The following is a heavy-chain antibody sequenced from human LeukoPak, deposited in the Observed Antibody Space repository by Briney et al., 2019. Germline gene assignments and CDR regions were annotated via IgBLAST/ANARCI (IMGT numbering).Heavy chain of an antibody. V-gene: IGHV4-61*09. D-gene: IGHD3-3*01. CDR1: GGSISSGFYY. CDR3: ARGVPFWIGYYKGYFDY. J-gene: IGHJ4*02. Sequence: SETLSLTCTVSGGSISSGFYYWSWIRQPAGKGLEWIGHIYTSGSTDYNPSLKSRITISVDTSKNQFSLKLSSVTAADTAVYFCARGVPFWIGYYKGYFDYWGQGILVTVSS. CDR2: IYTSGST.